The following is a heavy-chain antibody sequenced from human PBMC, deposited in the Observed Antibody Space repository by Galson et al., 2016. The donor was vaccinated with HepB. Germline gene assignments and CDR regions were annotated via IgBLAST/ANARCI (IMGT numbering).Heavy chain of an antibody. J-gene: IGHJ5*02. CDR1: GVSLSNTYYY. Sequence: SETLSLTCSVSGVSLSNTYYYWGWIRQPPGEGLEWIGSFSSTGSASYSPSLKSRVTMPVATSKNLLSLNLTSVTAADTAVYYCVKHQTPLVATIVDLWGQGTLVSVSS. CDR2: FSSTGSA. CDR3: VKHQTPLVATIVDL. V-gene: IGHV4-39*01. D-gene: IGHD5-12*01.